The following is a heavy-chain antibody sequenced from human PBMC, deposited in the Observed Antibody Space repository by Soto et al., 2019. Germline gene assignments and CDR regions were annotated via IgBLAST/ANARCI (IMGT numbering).Heavy chain of an antibody. CDR2: ISADNGNT. J-gene: IGHJ5*02. V-gene: IGHV1-3*01. CDR3: ARGWAYYSSGWGNQDWFDP. D-gene: IGHD6-19*01. Sequence: ASVKVSCKASGYTFTGYAMHWVRQAPGQRLEWMGWISADNGNTNYSQKLQGRVTMTTDTSTSTAYMELRSLRSDDTAVYYCARGWAYYSSGWGNQDWFDPWGQGTLVTVSS. CDR1: GYTFTGYA.